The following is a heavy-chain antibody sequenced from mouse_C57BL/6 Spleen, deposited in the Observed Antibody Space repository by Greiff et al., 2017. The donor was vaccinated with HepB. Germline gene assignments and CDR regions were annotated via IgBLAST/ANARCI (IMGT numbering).Heavy chain of an antibody. CDR1: GFTFSDYG. Sequence: EVHLVESGGGLVKPGGSLKLSCAASGFTFSDYGMHWVRQAPEKGLEWVAYISSGSSTIYYADTVKGRFTISRDNAKNTLFLQMTSLRSEDTAMYYCARFRGTGAMDYWGQGTSVTVSS. CDR2: ISSGSSTI. D-gene: IGHD4-1*01. V-gene: IGHV5-17*01. J-gene: IGHJ4*01. CDR3: ARFRGTGAMDY.